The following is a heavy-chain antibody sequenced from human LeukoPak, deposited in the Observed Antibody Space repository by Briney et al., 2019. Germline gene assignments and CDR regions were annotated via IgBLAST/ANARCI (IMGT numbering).Heavy chain of an antibody. D-gene: IGHD2-15*01. CDR3: ARGSYCNGVSCYHDAFDI. CDR1: GYTFTGYY. Sequence: ASVKVSCKTSGYTFTGYYIHWVRQAPGQGLEWMGWIDPNSGGTNYAQKFQGRVTMTRDTSISTAYMELNNLRSDDTAIYYCARGSYCNGVSCYHDAFDIWGQGTMVTVSS. J-gene: IGHJ3*02. V-gene: IGHV1-2*02. CDR2: IDPNSGGT.